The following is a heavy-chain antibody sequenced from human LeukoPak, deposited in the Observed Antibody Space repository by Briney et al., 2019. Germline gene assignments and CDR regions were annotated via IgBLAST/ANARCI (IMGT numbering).Heavy chain of an antibody. CDR3: ARGYSSGWYGCPFDY. Sequence: GGSLRLSCAASGFTVSSNYMSWVRQAPGKGLEWVSVIYSGGSTYYADSVKGRFTISRDNSKNTLYLQMNSLRAEDTAAYYCARGYSSGWYGCPFDYWGHGTLVTVSS. D-gene: IGHD6-19*01. CDR2: IYSGGST. CDR1: GFTVSSNY. J-gene: IGHJ4*01. V-gene: IGHV3-53*01.